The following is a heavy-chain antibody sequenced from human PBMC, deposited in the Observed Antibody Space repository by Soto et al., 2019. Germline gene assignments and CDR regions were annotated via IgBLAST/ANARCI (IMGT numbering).Heavy chain of an antibody. CDR3: RSSWSDYYYYGMDV. Sequence: GSLRLSCAASGFTFSSYAMSWVRQAPGKGLEWVSAISGSGGSTYYADSVKGRFTISRDNSENTLYLQMNSLRAEDTAVYYCRSSWSDYYYYGMDVWGQGTTVTVSS. CDR2: ISGSGGST. J-gene: IGHJ6*02. CDR1: GFTFSSYA. D-gene: IGHD6-13*01. V-gene: IGHV3-23*01.